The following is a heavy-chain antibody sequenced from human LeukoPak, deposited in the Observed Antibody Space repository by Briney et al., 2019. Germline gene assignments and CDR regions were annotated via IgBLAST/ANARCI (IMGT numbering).Heavy chain of an antibody. Sequence: GGSLRLSCAASGFTFSNAWMSWVRQAPGKGLEWVSYISSSGSTIYYADSVKGRFTISRDNAKNSLYLQMNSLRAEDTAVYYCAREIEGGYYDPWGQGTLVTVSS. J-gene: IGHJ5*02. D-gene: IGHD2-15*01. CDR3: AREIEGGYYDP. CDR2: ISSSGSTI. V-gene: IGHV3-11*01. CDR1: GFTFSNAW.